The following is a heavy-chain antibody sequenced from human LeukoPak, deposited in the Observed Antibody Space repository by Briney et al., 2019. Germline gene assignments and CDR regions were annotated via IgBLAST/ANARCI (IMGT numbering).Heavy chain of an antibody. J-gene: IGHJ6*03. V-gene: IGHV3-30*02. CDR1: GFTFSSYG. CDR3: AKDFAAAGYYYYMDV. D-gene: IGHD6-13*01. Sequence: GGSLRLSCAASGFTFSSYGMHWARQAPGKGLEWVAFIRYDGSNKYYADSVKGRFTISRDNSKNTLYLQMNSLRAEDTAVYYCAKDFAAAGYYYYMDVWGKGTTVTVSS. CDR2: IRYDGSNK.